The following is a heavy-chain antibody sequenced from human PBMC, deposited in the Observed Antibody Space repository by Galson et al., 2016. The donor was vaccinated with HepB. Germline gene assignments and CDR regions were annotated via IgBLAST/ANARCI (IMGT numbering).Heavy chain of an antibody. CDR3: AKAYSSGWYIFDY. CDR2: ITGSGTST. J-gene: IGHJ4*02. CDR1: GFTFSSYA. D-gene: IGHD6-19*01. Sequence: SLRLSCAASGFTFSSYAMRFVRQAPGKGLEWVSAITGSGTSTYYADSVKGRLTISRDNSKNTLYLQMNSLRAEDTAVYYCAKAYSSGWYIFDYWGQGTLGTVSS. V-gene: IGHV3-23*01.